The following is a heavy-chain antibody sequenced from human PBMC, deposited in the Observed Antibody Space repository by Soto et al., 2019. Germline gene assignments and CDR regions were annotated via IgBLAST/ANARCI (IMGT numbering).Heavy chain of an antibody. Sequence: QVQLQQWGAGLLKPSETLSLTCAVYGGSSSGYYWSWIRQPPGKGLEWIGEINHSGSTNYNPSLKSRVTISVDTSKNQFSLKLSSVTAADTAVYYCARGFYSSSSIIWFDPWGQGTLVTVSS. D-gene: IGHD6-6*01. CDR2: INHSGST. V-gene: IGHV4-34*01. J-gene: IGHJ5*02. CDR3: ARGFYSSSSIIWFDP. CDR1: GGSSSGYY.